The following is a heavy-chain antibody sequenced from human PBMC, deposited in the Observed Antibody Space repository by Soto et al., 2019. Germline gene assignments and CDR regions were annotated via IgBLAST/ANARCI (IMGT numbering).Heavy chain of an antibody. Sequence: GGSLRLSCAASGFTFSSYGMHWVRQAPGKGLEWVAVIWYDGRNKYYADSVKGRFTISRDNSKNTLYLQMNSLRAEDTAVYYCARAGRSSSGHYWGQGTLVTVSS. J-gene: IGHJ4*02. CDR3: ARAGRSSSGHY. CDR2: IWYDGRNK. CDR1: GFTFSSYG. D-gene: IGHD7-27*01. V-gene: IGHV3-33*01.